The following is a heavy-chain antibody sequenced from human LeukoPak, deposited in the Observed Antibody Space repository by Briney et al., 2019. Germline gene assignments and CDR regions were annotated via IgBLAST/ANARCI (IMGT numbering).Heavy chain of an antibody. J-gene: IGHJ4*02. CDR3: ARASASGMSAFDY. V-gene: IGHV1-18*01. Sequence: ASVKVSCKASDYSFTSYGVSWVRQAPGQGLEWMGWISSYNGNTNYAQKLRGRVTMTTDTSTSTAYMELRSLRSDDTAVYYCARASASGMSAFDYWGQGTLVTVSS. D-gene: IGHD3-10*01. CDR2: ISSYNGNT. CDR1: DYSFTSYG.